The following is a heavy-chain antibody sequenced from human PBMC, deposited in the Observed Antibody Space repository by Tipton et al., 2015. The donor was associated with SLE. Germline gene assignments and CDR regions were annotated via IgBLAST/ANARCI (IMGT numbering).Heavy chain of an antibody. D-gene: IGHD2-2*01. CDR3: AREYTVVVPAPNWFDP. CDR1: GYTFTSYG. V-gene: IGHV1-18*01. CDR2: ISAYNGNT. J-gene: IGHJ5*02. Sequence: QLVQSGAEVKKPGASVKVSCKASGYTFTSYGISWVRQAPGQGLEWMGWISAYNGNTNYAQKLQGRVTMTTDTSTITAYMELRSLRSDDTAVYYCAREYTVVVPAPNWFDPWGQGTLVTVSS.